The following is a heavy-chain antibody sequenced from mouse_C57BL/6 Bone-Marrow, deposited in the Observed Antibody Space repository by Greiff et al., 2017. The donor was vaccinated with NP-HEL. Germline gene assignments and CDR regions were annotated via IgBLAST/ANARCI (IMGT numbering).Heavy chain of an antibody. J-gene: IGHJ3*01. V-gene: IGHV8-12*01. CDR2: IYWDDDK. Sequence: QVTLKESGPGILQSSQTLSLTCSFSGFSLSTSGMGVSWIRQPSGKGLEWLAHIYWDDDKRYHPSLKSRLTISKDTSRNQVFLKITSVDTADTATYYCARTQLGPGVRFAYWGQGTLVTVSA. CDR1: GFSLSTSGMG. CDR3: ARTQLGPGVRFAY. D-gene: IGHD4-1*02.